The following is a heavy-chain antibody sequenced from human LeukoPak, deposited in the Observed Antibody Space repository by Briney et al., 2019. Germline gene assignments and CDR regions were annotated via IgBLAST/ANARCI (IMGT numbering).Heavy chain of an antibody. V-gene: IGHV3-20*04. CDR2: INWDGGST. CDR3: ARSPLMTTYLVDY. Sequence: GGSLRLSCAASGFTFDDYGMTWVRQAPGKGLEWVSGINWDGGSTGYADSVKGRFTISRDNAKNSLYLQMNSLRAEDTALYYCARSPLMTTYLVDYWGQGTLVTVSS. D-gene: IGHD4-11*01. CDR1: GFTFDDYG. J-gene: IGHJ4*02.